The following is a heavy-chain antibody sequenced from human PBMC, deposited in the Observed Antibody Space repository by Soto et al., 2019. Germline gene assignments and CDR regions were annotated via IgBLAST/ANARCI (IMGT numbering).Heavy chain of an antibody. V-gene: IGHV3-48*02. CDR3: ASEIPSRGAGWFDP. CDR1: GFTFSSYS. CDR2: ISSSSSTI. D-gene: IGHD3-10*01. Sequence: EVQLVESGGGLVQPGGSLRLSCAASGFTFSSYSMNWVRQAPGKGLEWVSYISSSSSTIYYADSVKGRFTISRDNAKNSLYLQMTSLRYGDTAVYYGASEIPSRGAGWFDPWGQGTLVTVSS. J-gene: IGHJ5*02.